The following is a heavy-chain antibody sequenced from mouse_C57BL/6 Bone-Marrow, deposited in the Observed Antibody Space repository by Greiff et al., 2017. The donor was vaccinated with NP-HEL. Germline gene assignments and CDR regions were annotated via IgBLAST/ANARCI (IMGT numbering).Heavy chain of an antibody. CDR2: IDPSDSYT. J-gene: IGHJ1*03. Sequence: QVQLQQPGAELVMPGASVKLSCKASGYTFTSYWMHWVKQRPGQGLAWIGEIDPSDSYTNYNQKFKGKSTLTVDKSSSTAYMQLSSLTSEDSAVEYCARGGLLPWDFDGWGTGTTVTVSS. CDR3: ARGGLLPWDFDG. D-gene: IGHD2-3*01. V-gene: IGHV1-69*01. CDR1: GYTFTSYW.